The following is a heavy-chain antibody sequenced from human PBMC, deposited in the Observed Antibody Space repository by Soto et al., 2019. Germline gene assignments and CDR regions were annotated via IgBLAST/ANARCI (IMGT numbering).Heavy chain of an antibody. D-gene: IGHD6-13*01. Sequence: EVQLVESGGGLVKPGGSLRLSCAASGFTFSSYSMNWVRQAPGKGLEWVSSISSSSSYIYYADSVKGRFTISRDNAKNSLYLQMNSLRAEDTAVYYCARDWIAAAGIIDYWGQGTLVTVSS. V-gene: IGHV3-21*01. CDR3: ARDWIAAAGIIDY. CDR1: GFTFSSYS. CDR2: ISSSSSYI. J-gene: IGHJ4*02.